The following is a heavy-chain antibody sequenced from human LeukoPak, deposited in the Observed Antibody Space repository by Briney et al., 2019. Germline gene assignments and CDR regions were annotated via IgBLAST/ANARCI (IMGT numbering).Heavy chain of an antibody. J-gene: IGHJ4*02. V-gene: IGHV1-69*05. D-gene: IGHD3-10*01. CDR3: ARDYYGSGSYPSR. Sequence: GASVKVSCKASGGTFSSYAISWVRQAPGQGLEWMGGIIPIFGTANYAQKFQGRVTMTRDTSTSTVYMELSSLRSEDTAVYYCARDYYGSGSYPSRWGQGTLVTVSS. CDR1: GGTFSSYA. CDR2: IIPIFGTA.